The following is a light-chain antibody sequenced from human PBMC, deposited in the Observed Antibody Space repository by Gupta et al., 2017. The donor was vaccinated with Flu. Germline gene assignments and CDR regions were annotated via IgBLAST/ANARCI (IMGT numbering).Light chain of an antibody. V-gene: IGKV1-39*01. CDR1: QSISSY. CDR3: QQSYSTPFT. J-gene: IGKJ3*01. Sequence: PSALSASVGDGVTITCRASQSISSYLNWYQQKPGKAPKLLIYAASSLQSGVPSRFSGSGSGTDFTLTISSLQSEDFATYYCQQSYSTPFTFGHGTKVDIK. CDR2: AAS.